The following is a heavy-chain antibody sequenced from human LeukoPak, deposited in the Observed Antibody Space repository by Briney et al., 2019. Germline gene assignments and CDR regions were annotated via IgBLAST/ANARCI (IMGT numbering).Heavy chain of an antibody. Sequence: SETLSLTCAVYGGSFSGYYWSWIRQPPGKGLEWIGEINHSGSTNYNPSLESRVTISVDTSKNQFSLNLSSVTAADTAVYYCARVIWFGELLPYWYFDLWGRGTLVTVSS. J-gene: IGHJ2*01. CDR3: ARVIWFGELLPYWYFDL. V-gene: IGHV4-34*01. CDR2: INHSGST. CDR1: GGSFSGYY. D-gene: IGHD3-10*01.